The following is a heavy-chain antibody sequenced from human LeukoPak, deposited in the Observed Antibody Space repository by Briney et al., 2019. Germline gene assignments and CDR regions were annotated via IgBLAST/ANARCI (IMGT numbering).Heavy chain of an antibody. CDR1: GFTFTSYA. CDR3: ARPRSVIAATVFDC. CDR2: ITGNGVNT. D-gene: IGHD2-15*01. V-gene: IGHV3-23*01. J-gene: IGHJ4*02. Sequence: GGSLRLSCAASGFTFTSYAMNWVRQAPGKGLEWVAAITGNGVNTYYAYSVKVRFTSDSDPSKNTLFLQMHSLRADDTAVYYGARPRSVIAATVFDCWGQGALVSVSP.